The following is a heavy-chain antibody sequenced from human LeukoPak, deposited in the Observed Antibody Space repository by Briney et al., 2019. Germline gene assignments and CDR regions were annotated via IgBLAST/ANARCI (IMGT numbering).Heavy chain of an antibody. CDR3: ASIGYSYSIDY. CDR1: GFTFSSYS. J-gene: IGHJ4*02. CDR2: ISSSSSYI. V-gene: IGHV3-21*01. D-gene: IGHD5-18*01. Sequence: GGSLRLSCAASGFTFSSYSMNWVRQAPGKGLEWVSSISSSSSYIYYAGSVKGRFTISRDNAKNSLYLQMNSLRAEDTAVYYRASIGYSYSIDYWGQGTLVTVSS.